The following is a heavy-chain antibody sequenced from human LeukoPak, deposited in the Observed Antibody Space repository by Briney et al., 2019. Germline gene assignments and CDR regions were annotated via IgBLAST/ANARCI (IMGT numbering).Heavy chain of an antibody. D-gene: IGHD4-11*01. CDR2: IYYNGDT. J-gene: IGHJ3*01. CDR1: SGSISSTTYY. CDR3: ARGPNTAGNYRAFDL. V-gene: IGHV4-39*07. Sequence: PSETLSLTCTVSSGSISSTTYYWAWLRQPPGKGLEWIGSIYYNGDTYYNPSLKSRVIISADTSKNQFSLKLTSVTAADTAAYYCARGPNTAGNYRAFDLWGQGTKVTVSS.